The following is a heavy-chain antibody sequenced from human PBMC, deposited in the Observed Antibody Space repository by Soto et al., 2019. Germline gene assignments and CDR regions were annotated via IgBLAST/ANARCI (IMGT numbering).Heavy chain of an antibody. CDR1: GFTFSNYW. V-gene: IGHV3-7*03. CDR2: INDNGNEK. Sequence: LGGSLRLSCAASGFTFSNYWMSWVRQDPGKGLEWVANINDNGNEKYNVDSVKGRFTISRDNAQNSLYLQMNSLRTEDTAVYYCARVAIPIARNDYWGQGTLVTVSS. CDR3: ARVAIPIARNDY. D-gene: IGHD6-13*01. J-gene: IGHJ4*02.